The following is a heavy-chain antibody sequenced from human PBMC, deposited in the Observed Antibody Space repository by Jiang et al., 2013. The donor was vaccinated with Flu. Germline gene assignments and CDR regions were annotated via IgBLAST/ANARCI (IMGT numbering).Heavy chain of an antibody. Sequence: RSLRLSCAASGFTFSSYAMHWVRQAPGKGLEWVAVISYDGSNKYYADSVKGRFTISRDNSKNTLYLQMNSLRAEDTAVYYCARQLGLFVTPSGIHAFDIWGQGTMVTVSS. J-gene: IGHJ3*02. V-gene: IGHV3-30-3*01. CDR3: ARQLGLFVTPSGIHAFDI. CDR1: GFTFSSYA. D-gene: IGHD4-23*01. CDR2: ISYDGSNK.